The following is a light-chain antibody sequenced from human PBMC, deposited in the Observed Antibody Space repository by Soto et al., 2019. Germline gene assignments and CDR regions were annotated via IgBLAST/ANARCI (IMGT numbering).Light chain of an antibody. CDR2: GAS. CDR3: QQYSRSPRT. V-gene: IGKV3-20*01. Sequence: EIVLTQSPGTLSLSPGEIATLSCSASQSVTSNYLAWYQQKPGQAPRLLIYGASNRATGIPDRFSGSGSETDFTLTISRLEPEDFAVYYCQQYSRSPRTFGQGTKVDIK. J-gene: IGKJ1*01. CDR1: QSVTSNY.